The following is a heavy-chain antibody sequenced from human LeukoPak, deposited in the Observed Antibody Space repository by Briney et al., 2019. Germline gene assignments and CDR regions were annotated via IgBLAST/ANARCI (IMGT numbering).Heavy chain of an antibody. CDR3: ARRFNSFTIFGVGIGEYFDY. CDR1: GFTFSTYW. V-gene: IGHV3-7*01. D-gene: IGHD3-3*01. CDR2: IKQDGSEK. Sequence: GGSLRLSCAASGFTFSTYWMSWVRQAPGKGLEWVANIKQDGSEKYYVDSVKGRFTISRDNAKNSLYLQMNSLRAEDTAVYYCARRFNSFTIFGVGIGEYFDYWGQGTLVTVSS. J-gene: IGHJ4*02.